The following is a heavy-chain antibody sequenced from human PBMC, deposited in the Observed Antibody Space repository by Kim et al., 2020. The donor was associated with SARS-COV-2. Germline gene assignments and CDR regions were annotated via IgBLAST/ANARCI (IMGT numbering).Heavy chain of an antibody. D-gene: IGHD6-13*01. V-gene: IGHV3-74*01. J-gene: IGHJ6*02. Sequence: VNGRFTISRDNAKNTLYLQMNSLRAEDTAVYYCARVRSSWYDYYYYGMDVWGQGTTVTVSS. CDR3: ARVRSSWYDYYYYGMDV.